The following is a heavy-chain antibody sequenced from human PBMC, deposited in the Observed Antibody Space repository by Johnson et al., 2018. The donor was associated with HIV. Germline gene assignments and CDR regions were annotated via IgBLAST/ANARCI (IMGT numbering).Heavy chain of an antibody. CDR3: VRDQGSGWPTNAFDI. V-gene: IGHV3-30*02. CDR2: IRYDGSNK. CDR1: GFTFSSYG. J-gene: IGHJ3*02. Sequence: QVQLVESGGGLVQPGGSLRLSCAASGFTFSSYGMHWVRQAPGKGLEWVAFIRYDGSNKYYADSVKGRFTISRDNSKNTLYLQMNSLRAEDTAVYYCVRDQGSGWPTNAFDIWGQGTRVTVSS. D-gene: IGHD6-19*01.